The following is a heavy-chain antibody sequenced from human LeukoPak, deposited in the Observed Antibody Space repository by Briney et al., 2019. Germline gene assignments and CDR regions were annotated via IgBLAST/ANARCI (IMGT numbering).Heavy chain of an antibody. CDR1: GYTFTSYD. Sequence: ASVKVSCKASGYTFTSYDINWVRQATGQGLEWMGWMNPNSGNAGYAQKFQGRVTITRNTSISTAYMELSRLRSDDTAVYYCASWGYYDSSGYYYGDYWGQGTLVTVSS. D-gene: IGHD3-22*01. J-gene: IGHJ4*02. CDR2: MNPNSGNA. V-gene: IGHV1-8*03. CDR3: ASWGYYDSSGYYYGDY.